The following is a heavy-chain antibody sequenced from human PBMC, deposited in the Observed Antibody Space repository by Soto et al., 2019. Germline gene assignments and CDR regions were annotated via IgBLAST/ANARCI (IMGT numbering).Heavy chain of an antibody. Sequence: EVQLVESGGGLVQPGGSQRLSCAASGCTFSRFELHWVRQAPGKGLEWISYISSSGSTAYYASSVEGRFTISRDNANNSVYLQMDSLRAEDTALYYCTRAAWFPYLSFYWGQGALVTVSS. CDR2: ISSSGSTA. D-gene: IGHD3-10*01. J-gene: IGHJ4*02. V-gene: IGHV3-48*03. CDR1: GCTFSRFE. CDR3: TRAAWFPYLSFY.